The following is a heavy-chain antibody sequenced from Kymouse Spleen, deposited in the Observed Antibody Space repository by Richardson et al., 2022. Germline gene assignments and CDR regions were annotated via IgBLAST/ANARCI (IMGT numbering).Heavy chain of an antibody. V-gene: IGHV3-73*02. J-gene: IGHJ5*02. CDR3: TRNWNDNWFDP. CDR1: GFTFSGSA. CDR2: IRSKANSYAT. Sequence: EVQLVESGGGLVQPGGSLKLSCAASGFTFSGSAMHWVRQASGKGLEWVGRIRSKANSYATAYAASVKGRFTISRDDSKNTAYLQMNSLKTEDTAVYYCTRNWNDNWFDPWGQGTLVTVSS. D-gene: IGHD1-1*01,IGHD1-20*01.